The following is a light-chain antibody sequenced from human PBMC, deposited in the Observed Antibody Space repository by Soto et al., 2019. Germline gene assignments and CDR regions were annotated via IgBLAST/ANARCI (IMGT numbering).Light chain of an antibody. Sequence: EIVVTQSAATLSVSPGERATLSCWASQSVSGNLAWYQQKPGQAPRLLIYGASTRATGIPARFSGSGSGTEFTLTISSLQSEDFAVYYCQQYNNWPRTCGQGTKWIS. CDR1: QSVSGN. CDR3: QQYNNWPRT. CDR2: GAS. J-gene: IGKJ1*01. V-gene: IGKV3-15*01.